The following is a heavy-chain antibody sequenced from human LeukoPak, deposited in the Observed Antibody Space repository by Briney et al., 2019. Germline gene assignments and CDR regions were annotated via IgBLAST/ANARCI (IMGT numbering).Heavy chain of an antibody. CDR3: ARGDGPSDPTFDY. CDR1: GGSISSYY. D-gene: IGHD5-24*01. Sequence: SETLSLTCTVSGGSISSYYWSWIRQPPGKGLEWIGYIYYSGSTNYNPSLKSRVTISVDTSKNQFSLKLSSVTAADTAVYYCARGDGPSDPTFDYWGQGTLVTVSS. CDR2: IYYSGST. V-gene: IGHV4-59*01. J-gene: IGHJ4*02.